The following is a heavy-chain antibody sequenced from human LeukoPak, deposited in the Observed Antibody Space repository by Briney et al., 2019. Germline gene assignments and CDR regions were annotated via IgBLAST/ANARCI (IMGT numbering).Heavy chain of an antibody. J-gene: IGHJ5*02. D-gene: IGHD6-13*01. CDR3: AGGTIAAAGTGCWFDP. V-gene: IGHV4-59*01. CDR1: GGSISSYY. Sequence: SETLSLTCTVSGGSISSYYWSWIRQPPGRGLEWIGYIYFSGSTNYNPSLKSRVTISVDTSKNQFSLKLSSVTAADTAVYYCAGGTIAAAGTGCWFDPWGQGTLVTVSS. CDR2: IYFSGST.